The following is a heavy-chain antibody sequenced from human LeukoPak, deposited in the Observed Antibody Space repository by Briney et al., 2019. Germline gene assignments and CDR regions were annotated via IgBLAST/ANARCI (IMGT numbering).Heavy chain of an antibody. Sequence: GGSLRLSCAASESTFSTYWMTWVRQAPGQGLEWISTTDSGGTSTYYAESVKGRFTISRDNSKDALYLQMSSLRVEDTAIYYCAKQSYARSLGEGGPGTLVTVSS. J-gene: IGHJ4*02. D-gene: IGHD2-8*01. V-gene: IGHV3-23*01. CDR2: TDSGGTST. CDR1: ESTFSTYW. CDR3: AKQSYARSLGE.